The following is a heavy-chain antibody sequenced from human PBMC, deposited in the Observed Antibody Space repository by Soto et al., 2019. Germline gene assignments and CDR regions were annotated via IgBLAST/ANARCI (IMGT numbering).Heavy chain of an antibody. V-gene: IGHV3-53*01. CDR1: GFTVSNNY. J-gene: IGHJ4*02. CDR2: IYSGGYT. CDR3: GAHAGGGGY. Sequence: EVQLVESGGGLIQPGGSLRLSCAVSGFTVSNNYMSWVRQAPGKGLEGVSVIYSGGYTAYGDSVKGRFTISRDNSKNTLFLKKNNLGAEDPAVYYWGAHAGGGGYWGQGTLVTVSS. D-gene: IGHD3-10*01.